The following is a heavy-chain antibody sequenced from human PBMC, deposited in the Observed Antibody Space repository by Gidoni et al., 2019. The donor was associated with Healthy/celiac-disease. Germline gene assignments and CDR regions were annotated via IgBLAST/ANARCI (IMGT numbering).Heavy chain of an antibody. CDR1: GFTFVDYA. CDR2: ISWNSGSI. Sequence: EVQLVESGGGLVQPGRSLRLSCAASGFTFVDYAMHWVRQAPGKGLEWVSGISWNSGSIGYADSVKGRFTISRDNAKNSLYLQMNSLRAEDTALYYCAKDVLVVPAAIESAFDIWGQGTMVTVSS. J-gene: IGHJ3*02. CDR3: AKDVLVVPAAIESAFDI. V-gene: IGHV3-9*01. D-gene: IGHD2-2*02.